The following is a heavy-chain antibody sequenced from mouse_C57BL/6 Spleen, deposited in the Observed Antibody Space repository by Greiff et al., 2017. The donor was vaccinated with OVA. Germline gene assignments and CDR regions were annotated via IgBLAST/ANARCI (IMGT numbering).Heavy chain of an antibody. CDR3: ARFPYDYDEDD. CDR1: GYAFSSYW. V-gene: IGHV1-80*01. D-gene: IGHD2-4*01. CDR2: IYPGDGDT. J-gene: IGHJ2*01. Sequence: VQLQQSGAELVKPGASVKISCKASGYAFSSYWMNWVKQRPGKGLEWIGQIYPGDGDTNYNGKFKGKATLTADKSSSTAYMQLSSLTSEDSAVYFCARFPYDYDEDDWGKGTTLTVSS.